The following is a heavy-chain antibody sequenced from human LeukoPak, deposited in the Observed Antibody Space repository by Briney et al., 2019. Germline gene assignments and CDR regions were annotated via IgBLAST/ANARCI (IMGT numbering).Heavy chain of an antibody. CDR3: ARHGGNEYGGNYNWFDP. CDR2: IGST. Sequence: SVTLSLTCTVSGDSISSYYWSWIRQPPGKGLEWIGYIGSTNYNPSLKSRVTISVDTSKNQFSLKLSSVTAADTAVYYCARHGGNEYGGNYNWFDPWGQGTLVTVSS. J-gene: IGHJ5*02. CDR1: GDSISSYY. D-gene: IGHD4-23*01. V-gene: IGHV4-59*08.